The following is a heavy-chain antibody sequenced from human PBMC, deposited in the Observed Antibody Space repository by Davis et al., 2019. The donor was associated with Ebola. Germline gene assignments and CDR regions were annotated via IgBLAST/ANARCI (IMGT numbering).Heavy chain of an antibody. Sequence: SETLSLTCAVSGGFVSSGGYSWNWIRQPPGEGLEWIGSIYYSGSTYYNPSLKSRVTISVDTSKNQFSLKLSSVTAADTAVYYCARLLAFTYDSSGYYSPYYFDYWGQGTLVTVSS. D-gene: IGHD3-22*01. J-gene: IGHJ4*02. V-gene: IGHV4-30-2*03. CDR2: IYYSGST. CDR1: GGFVSSGGYS. CDR3: ARLLAFTYDSSGYYSPYYFDY.